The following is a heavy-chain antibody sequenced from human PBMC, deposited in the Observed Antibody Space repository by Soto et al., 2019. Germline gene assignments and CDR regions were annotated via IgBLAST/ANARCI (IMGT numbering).Heavy chain of an antibody. Sequence: EVQLVESGGGLAQPGGSLRLSCAASGFTFNGFAMNWVREAPGKGLEWVSHIDVNSRSIYYADSVKGRFTISRDNAKNSLNMQMTRLRGEDTAVYYVARYGSGSNYRDPFDYWGPGTLVTVSS. CDR1: GFTFNGFA. CDR2: IDVNSRSI. J-gene: IGHJ4*02. CDR3: ARYGSGSNYRDPFDY. D-gene: IGHD3-10*01. V-gene: IGHV3-48*01.